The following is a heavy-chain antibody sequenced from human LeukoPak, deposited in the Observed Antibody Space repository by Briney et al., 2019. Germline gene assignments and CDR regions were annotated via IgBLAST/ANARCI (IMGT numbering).Heavy chain of an antibody. CDR2: IYYSGST. Sequence: SETLSLTCTVSGGSISSSSYYWGWIRQPPGKGLEWIGSIYYSGSTNYNPSLKSRVTISVDTSKNQFSLKLSSVTAADTAVYYCARVTYYYDSSGYYYYMDVWGKGTTVTVSS. CDR3: ARVTYYYDSSGYYYYMDV. J-gene: IGHJ6*03. CDR1: GGSISSSSYY. V-gene: IGHV4-39*07. D-gene: IGHD3-22*01.